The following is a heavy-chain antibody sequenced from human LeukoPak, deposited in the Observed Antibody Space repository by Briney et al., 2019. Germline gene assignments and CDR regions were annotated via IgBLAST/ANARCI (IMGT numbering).Heavy chain of an antibody. V-gene: IGHV4-59*01. Sequence: SETLSLTCTVSGGSISSYYWSWIRQPPGKGLEWIGYIYYSGSTNYNPSLKSRVTISVDTSKNQFSLKLSSVTAADTAVYYCARGARSPGTTGYYYYMDVWGKGTTVTVSS. CDR2: IYYSGST. CDR1: GGSISSYY. CDR3: ARGARSPGTTGYYYYMDV. D-gene: IGHD1-7*01. J-gene: IGHJ6*03.